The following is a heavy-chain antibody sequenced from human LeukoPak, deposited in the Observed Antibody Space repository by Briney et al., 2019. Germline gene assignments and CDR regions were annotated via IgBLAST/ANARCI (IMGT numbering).Heavy chain of an antibody. V-gene: IGHV3-23*01. J-gene: IGHJ4*02. CDR1: GFTFSTYA. CDR2: ISNSGGNT. Sequence: PGGSLRPSCAASGFTFSTYAMSWVRQVPGKGLEWVSGISNSGGNTYYADSVKGRFTISRDNSRNTLSLQMNSLRAEDTAIYYCAKDVMRCSGGCIWGQGTLVTVSS. CDR3: AKDVMRCSGGCI. D-gene: IGHD2-15*01.